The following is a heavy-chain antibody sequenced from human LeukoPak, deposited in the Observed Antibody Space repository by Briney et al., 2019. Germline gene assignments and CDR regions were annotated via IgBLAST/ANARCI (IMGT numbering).Heavy chain of an antibody. CDR3: ARAGWIITSGIDY. J-gene: IGHJ4*02. Sequence: SETLSLTCTVSGGSIGSSSYYWALIRQPPGKGLEWIGTVYHTGSTYYNPSLDSRVTISVDTSKNEFSLNLKSVTAADTAVYYCARAGWIITSGIDYWGQGALVTVSS. CDR1: GGSIGSSSYY. V-gene: IGHV4-39*07. CDR2: VYHTGST. D-gene: IGHD3-10*01.